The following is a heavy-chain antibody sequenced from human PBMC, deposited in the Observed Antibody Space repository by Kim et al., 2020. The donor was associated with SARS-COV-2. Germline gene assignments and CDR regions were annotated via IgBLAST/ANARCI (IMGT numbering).Heavy chain of an antibody. CDR1: GFTFSSYA. V-gene: IGHV3-23*01. CDR2: ICGSGTTT. J-gene: IGHJ4*01. Sequence: GGSLRLSCAASGFTFSSYAMSWVRRAPGKGLEWVAGICGSGTTTYYADSVMGWVTISRDNSKNTLYLLMNRMRAEDTVIYYGAKEGRYGVRTTASHFGNWGRGTPVTLSS. D-gene: IGHD1-1*01. CDR3: AKEGRYGVRTTASHFGN.